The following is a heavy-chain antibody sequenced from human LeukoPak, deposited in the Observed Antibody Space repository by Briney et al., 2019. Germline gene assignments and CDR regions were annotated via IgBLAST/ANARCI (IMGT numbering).Heavy chain of an antibody. V-gene: IGHV4-38-2*02. CDR1: GYSISSGYY. CDR2: IYHSGST. CDR3: ARMSGSGSYRFHAFDI. Sequence: PSETLSLTCTVSGYSISSGYYWGWIRQPPGKGLEWIGSIYHSGSTYYNPSLKSRVTISVDTSKNQFSLKLSSVTAADTAVYYCARMSGSGSYRFHAFDIWGQGTMVTVSS. J-gene: IGHJ3*02. D-gene: IGHD3-10*01.